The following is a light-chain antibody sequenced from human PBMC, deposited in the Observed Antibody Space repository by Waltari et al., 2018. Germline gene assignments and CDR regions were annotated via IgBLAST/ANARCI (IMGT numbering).Light chain of an antibody. CDR3: SSYTTSSTLV. CDR1: SSDVGSYNY. J-gene: IGLJ3*02. V-gene: IGLV2-14*01. CDR2: DVT. Sequence: QSALTQPASVSGSPGQSITISCSGTSSDVGSYNYVSWYQQHPGKAPKLMIYDVTKRPSEVSNRLSGSKSGNKASLTISGLQAEDEADYDCSSYTTSSTLVFGGGTKLTVL.